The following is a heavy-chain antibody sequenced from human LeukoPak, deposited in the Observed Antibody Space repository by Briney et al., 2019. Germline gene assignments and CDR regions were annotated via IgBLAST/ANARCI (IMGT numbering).Heavy chain of an antibody. V-gene: IGHV3-15*01. J-gene: IGHJ4*02. CDR3: TTAALSYDSSGYPPFDS. CDR2: IKSKRDGGTA. Sequence: GGSLRLSCATSGFIFSGTWMSWARQAPGKGLEWVGRIKSKRDGGTADYAAPVNGRFTISRDDSKNTVYLQMNSLEPEDTAVYYCTTAALSYDSSGYPPFDSWGRGTLVTVSS. CDR1: GFIFSGTW. D-gene: IGHD3-22*01.